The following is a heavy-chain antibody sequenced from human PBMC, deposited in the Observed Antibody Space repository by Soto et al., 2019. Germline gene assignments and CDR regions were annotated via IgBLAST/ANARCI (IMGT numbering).Heavy chain of an antibody. CDR3: ARHGAVAGYYYYYGMDV. CDR1: CGSIRSSSYY. CDR2: IYYSGST. D-gene: IGHD6-19*01. J-gene: IGHJ6*02. Sequence: SATLCLTCTVSCGSIRSSSYYGGWIRQPPGKGLEWIGSIYYSGSTYYNPSLKSRVTISVDTSKNQFSLKLSSVTAADTAVYYCARHGAVAGYYYYYGMDVWGQGTTVT. V-gene: IGHV4-39*01.